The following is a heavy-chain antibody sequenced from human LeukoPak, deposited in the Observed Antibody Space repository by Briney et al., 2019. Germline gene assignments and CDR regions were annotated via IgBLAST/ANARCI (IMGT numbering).Heavy chain of an antibody. J-gene: IGHJ4*02. CDR3: AKWSHRATGTTSNFDY. V-gene: IGHV3-23*01. D-gene: IGHD1-1*01. Sequence: GGSLRLSCAVSGFTFNNYAMSWVRQAPGKGLEWVSAISGSGVSTYYADSVKGRFTISRDNSKNTLYLQMNSLRAEDTAVYYCAKWSHRATGTTSNFDYWGQGTLVTVSS. CDR1: GFTFNNYA. CDR2: ISGSGVST.